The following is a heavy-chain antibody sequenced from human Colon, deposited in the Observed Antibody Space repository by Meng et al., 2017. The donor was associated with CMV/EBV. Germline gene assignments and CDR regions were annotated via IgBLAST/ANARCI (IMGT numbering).Heavy chain of an antibody. D-gene: IGHD1-26*01. J-gene: IGHJ5*02. CDR2: IFNGGTT. CDR1: GVSVGSGDHH. Sequence: CSVSGVSVGSGDHHWSWIRQSPGRGLEWIGSIFNGGTTYYNLSLGSRALISVDSTKNQFSLRLTSVTAADAAVYCCAGYFVGRGGRGPWGQGTLVTVSS. CDR3: AGYFVGRGGRGP. V-gene: IGHV4-31*03.